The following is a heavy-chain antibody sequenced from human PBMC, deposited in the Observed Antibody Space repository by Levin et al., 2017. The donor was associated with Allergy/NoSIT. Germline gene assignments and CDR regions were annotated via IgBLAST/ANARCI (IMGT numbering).Heavy chain of an antibody. D-gene: IGHD6-13*01. V-gene: IGHV4-59*01. CDR2: IYYSGST. Sequence: SETLSLTCTVSGGSISSYYWSWIRQPPGKGLEWIGYIYYSGSTNYNPSLKSRVTISVDTSKNQFSLKLSSVTAADTAVYYCARDLRWYGNNWFDPWGQGTLVTVSS. J-gene: IGHJ5*02. CDR1: GGSISSYY. CDR3: ARDLRWYGNNWFDP.